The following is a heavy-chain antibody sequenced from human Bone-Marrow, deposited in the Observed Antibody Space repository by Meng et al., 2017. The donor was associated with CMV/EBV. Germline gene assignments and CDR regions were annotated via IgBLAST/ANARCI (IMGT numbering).Heavy chain of an antibody. D-gene: IGHD2-21*01. CDR3: ARGLGVEPADY. Sequence: SVKVSCKASGGTFSSYTISWVRQAPGQGLEWMGRIIPILGIANYAQKFQGRVTITADKSTSTAYMELSSLRPEDTAVYYCARGLGVEPADYWGQGTLVTVSS. J-gene: IGHJ4*02. CDR1: GGTFSSYT. V-gene: IGHV1-69*02. CDR2: IIPILGIA.